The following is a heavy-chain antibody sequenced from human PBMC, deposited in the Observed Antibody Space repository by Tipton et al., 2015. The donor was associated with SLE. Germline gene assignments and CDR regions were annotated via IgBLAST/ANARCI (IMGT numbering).Heavy chain of an antibody. Sequence: TLSLTCTVSGGSVSSGSYYWSWIRQPPGKGLEWIGYIYYSGSTNYNPSLKSRVTISVDTSKNQFSLKLSSVTAADTAVYYCARGRDIVDYWGQGTLVTVSS. CDR3: ARGRDIVDY. CDR2: IYYSGST. J-gene: IGHJ4*02. CDR1: GGSVSSGSYY. D-gene: IGHD5-12*01. V-gene: IGHV4-61*01.